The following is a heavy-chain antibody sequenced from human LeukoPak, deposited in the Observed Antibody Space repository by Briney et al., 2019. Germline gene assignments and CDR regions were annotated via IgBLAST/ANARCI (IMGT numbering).Heavy chain of an antibody. CDR2: ISTYNRNT. CDR3: ARVTPYYYGSGSYYKDYYYMDV. Sequence: ASVKVSCKASGYTFTSYGISWVRQAPGHGLEWMGWISTYNRNTDYAQKLQGRVTMTTDTSTSTAYMELRSLRSDDTAVYYCARVTPYYYGSGSYYKDYYYMDVWGKGTTVTISS. CDR1: GYTFTSYG. V-gene: IGHV1-18*01. D-gene: IGHD3-10*01. J-gene: IGHJ6*03.